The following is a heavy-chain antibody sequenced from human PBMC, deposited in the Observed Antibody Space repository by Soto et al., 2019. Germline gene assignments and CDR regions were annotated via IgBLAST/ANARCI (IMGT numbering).Heavy chain of an antibody. V-gene: IGHV1-69*13. CDR2: IIPIFGTA. CDR3: ASGNYDSSGYYYVYSFDY. J-gene: IGHJ4*02. CDR1: GGTFSSYA. D-gene: IGHD3-22*01. Sequence: ASVKVSCKASGGTFSSYAISWVRQAPGQGLEWMGGIIPIFGTANYAQKFQGRVTITADESTSTAYMELSSLRSEDTAVYYCASGNYDSSGYYYVYSFDYWGQGTLVTVSS.